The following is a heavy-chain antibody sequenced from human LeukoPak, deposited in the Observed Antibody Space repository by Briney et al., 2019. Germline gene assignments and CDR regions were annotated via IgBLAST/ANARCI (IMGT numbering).Heavy chain of an antibody. Sequence: SETLSLTCTVSGGSTSTYYLSWIRQPAGKGLEWIGRIYTNGITDYNPSLQSRVTMSVDTSKNQFSLKLNSVTAADTAVYYCARGGTPFDYWGQGTLVTVSS. CDR2: IYTNGIT. CDR3: ARGGTPFDY. J-gene: IGHJ4*02. V-gene: IGHV4-4*07. CDR1: GGSTSTYY.